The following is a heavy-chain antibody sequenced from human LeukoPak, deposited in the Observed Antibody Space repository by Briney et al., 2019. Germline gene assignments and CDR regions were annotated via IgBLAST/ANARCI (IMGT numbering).Heavy chain of an antibody. CDR2: ISSSGSTI. CDR1: GFTFSSYE. J-gene: IGHJ3*02. Sequence: GGSLRLSCAASGFTFSSYEMNWVRQAPGKGLEWVSYISSSGSTIYYADSVKGRFTISRDNSKNTLYLQMNSLRAEDTAVYYCAKDITGELTAFDIWGQGTMVTVSS. D-gene: IGHD1-26*01. V-gene: IGHV3-48*03. CDR3: AKDITGELTAFDI.